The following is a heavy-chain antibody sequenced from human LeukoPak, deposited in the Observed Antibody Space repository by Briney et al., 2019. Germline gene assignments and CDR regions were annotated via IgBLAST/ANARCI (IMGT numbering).Heavy chain of an antibody. CDR3: ARNYGGGY. J-gene: IGHJ4*02. V-gene: IGHV3-7*01. CDR2: IKKDGSEK. Sequence: PGGSLRLSCSASGFTLSDYWMSRVRQAPGKGLEWVANIKKDGSEKYNVDAVKGRFTISRDNSKNSLYLQMDSLRDEDTAVYYCARNYGGGYWGQGTLVTVSS. CDR1: GFTLSDYW. D-gene: IGHD4-23*01.